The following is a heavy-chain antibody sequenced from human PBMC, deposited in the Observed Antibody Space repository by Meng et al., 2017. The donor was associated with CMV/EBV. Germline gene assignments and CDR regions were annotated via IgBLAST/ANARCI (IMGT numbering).Heavy chain of an antibody. D-gene: IGHD4-23*01. J-gene: IGHJ4*02. V-gene: IGHV4-30-4*08. CDR2: IYYSGST. Sequence: GGSISSGDYYWSWIRQPPGKGLEWIGYIYYSGSTYYNPSLKSRVTISVDTSKNQFSLKLSSVTAADTAVYYCARGFTVVTPEAPDYWGQGTLVTVSS. CDR1: GGSISSGDYY. CDR3: ARGFTVVTPEAPDY.